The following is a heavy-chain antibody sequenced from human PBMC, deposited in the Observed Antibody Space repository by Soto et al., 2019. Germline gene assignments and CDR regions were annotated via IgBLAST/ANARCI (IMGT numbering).Heavy chain of an antibody. CDR3: WPGGNWLAP. V-gene: IGHV3-15*01. CDR2: IKSETDGATI. D-gene: IGHD1-26*01. CDR1: GSTFKRAW. J-gene: IGHJ5*02. Sequence: EVQLVESGGGVVKPGGSLRLSCAASGSTFKRAWMNWVRQAPGRGLEWLSRIKSETDGATIDYAAAVKGRFTISRDDSKSSLYLQMNSLKIEATRVYYSWPGGNWLAPRGQGSRVTVSS.